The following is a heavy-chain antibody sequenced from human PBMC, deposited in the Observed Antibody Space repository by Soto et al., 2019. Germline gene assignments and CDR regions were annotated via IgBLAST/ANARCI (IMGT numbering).Heavy chain of an antibody. CDR1: GYTFTSYG. D-gene: IGHD5-18*01. V-gene: IGHV1-18*01. CDR2: ISAYNGNT. J-gene: IGHJ4*02. CDR3: ASMDTAMASIDY. Sequence: ASVKVSCKASGYTFTSYGISWVRQAPGQEIEWMGWISAYNGNTNYAQKLQGRVTMTTDTSTSTAYMELRSLRSDDTAVYYCASMDTAMASIDYWGQGTLVTVSS.